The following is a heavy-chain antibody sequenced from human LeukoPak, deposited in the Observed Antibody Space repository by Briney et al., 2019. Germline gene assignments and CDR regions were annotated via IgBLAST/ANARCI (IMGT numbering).Heavy chain of an antibody. D-gene: IGHD6-13*01. CDR1: GFTFSTFW. CDR2: INSDGSRT. V-gene: IGHV3-74*01. Sequence: GGSLRLSCAASGFTFSTFWMHWVRHAPGKGPVWVSRINSDGSRTTYAYSVKGRFTISRDNAKNTLYLQMSSLRAEDTAVYYCATSPLDSRYYFDYWGQGTLVTVSS. J-gene: IGHJ4*02. CDR3: ATSPLDSRYYFDY.